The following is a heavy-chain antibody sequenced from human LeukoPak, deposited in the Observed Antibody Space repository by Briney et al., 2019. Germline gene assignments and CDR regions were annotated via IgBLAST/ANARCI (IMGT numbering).Heavy chain of an antibody. D-gene: IGHD5-18*01. CDR1: GFTFSIYD. CDR2: ISYDGSNK. V-gene: IGHV3-30*18. Sequence: GGSLRLSCAASGFTFSIYDMHWVRQAPGKGLEWGAVISYDGSNKYYADSLKGRFTISRDNSKNTLYLQMNSLRAEDTAVYYCAKDVDTAMVYLYFDLWGRGTLVTVS. J-gene: IGHJ2*01. CDR3: AKDVDTAMVYLYFDL.